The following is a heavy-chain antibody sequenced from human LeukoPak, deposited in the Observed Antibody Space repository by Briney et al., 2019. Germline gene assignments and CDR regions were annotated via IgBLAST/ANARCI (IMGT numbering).Heavy chain of an antibody. CDR2: INHSGST. V-gene: IGHV4-34*01. CDR1: GGSFSGYY. CDR3: ARLAYSAAYWKHFDY. D-gene: IGHD1-1*01. J-gene: IGHJ4*02. Sequence: PSEALSLTCAVYGGSFSGYYWSWIRQPPGKGLEWIGEINHSGSTNYNPSLKSRVTISVDTSKNQFSLKLNSVTAADTAVYFCARLAYSAAYWKHFDYWGQGTLVTVSS.